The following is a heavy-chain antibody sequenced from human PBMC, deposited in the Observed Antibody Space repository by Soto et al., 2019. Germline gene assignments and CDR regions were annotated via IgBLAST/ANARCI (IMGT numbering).Heavy chain of an antibody. CDR1: GGSISSGGYY. J-gene: IGHJ6*02. CDR3: ASLTTVTTSIVRGKSYYGMDV. V-gene: IGHV4-31*03. Sequence: SETLSLTCTVSGGSISSGGYYWSWIRQHPGKGLEWIGYIYYSGSTYYNPSLKSRVTISVDTSKNQFSLKLSSVTAADTAVYYCASLTTVTTSIVRGKSYYGMDVWGQGTTVTVSS. CDR2: IYYSGST. D-gene: IGHD4-4*01.